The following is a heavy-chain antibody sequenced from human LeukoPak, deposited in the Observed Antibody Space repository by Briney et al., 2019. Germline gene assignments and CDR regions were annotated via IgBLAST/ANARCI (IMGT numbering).Heavy chain of an antibody. CDR2: ISYDGSNK. CDR1: GFTFSSYA. Sequence: PGGSLRLSCAASGFTFSSYAMHWVRQAPGKGLEWVAVISYDGSNKYYADSVKGRFTISRDNSKNTLYLQMNSLRAEDTAVYYCAKGRSGSWGQGTLVTVSS. D-gene: IGHD6-25*01. V-gene: IGHV3-30*01. J-gene: IGHJ4*02. CDR3: AKGRSGS.